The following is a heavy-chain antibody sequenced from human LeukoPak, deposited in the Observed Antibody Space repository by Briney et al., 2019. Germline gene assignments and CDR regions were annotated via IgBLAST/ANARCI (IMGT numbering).Heavy chain of an antibody. CDR1: GFTFDDYT. J-gene: IGHJ3*02. Sequence: GGSLRLSCAASGFTFDDYTMHWVRQAPGKGLEWVSLISWDGGSTYYADPVKGRFTISRDNSKNSLYLQMNSLRTEDTALYYCAKGLNWNDDEDAFDIWGQGTMVTVSS. D-gene: IGHD1-1*01. CDR3: AKGLNWNDDEDAFDI. V-gene: IGHV3-43*01. CDR2: ISWDGGST.